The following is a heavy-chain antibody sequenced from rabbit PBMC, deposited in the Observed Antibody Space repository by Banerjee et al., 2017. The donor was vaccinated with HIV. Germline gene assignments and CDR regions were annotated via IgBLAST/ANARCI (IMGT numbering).Heavy chain of an antibody. CDR2: GRT. V-gene: IGHV1S8*01. J-gene: IGHJ3*01. CDR3: ARWTGAMDL. Sequence: GRTYYASWVNGRFTISSDNAQNTVDLQMNSMTGTDTATYFCARWTGAMDLWGQGTLVTVS.